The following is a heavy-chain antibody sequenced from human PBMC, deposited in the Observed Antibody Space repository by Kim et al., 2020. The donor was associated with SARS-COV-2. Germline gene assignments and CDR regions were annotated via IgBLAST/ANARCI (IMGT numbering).Heavy chain of an antibody. D-gene: IGHD3-16*02. Sequence: GESLKISCKGSGYSFTSYWIGWVRQMPGKGLEWMGIIYPGDSDTRYSPSFQGQVPISADKSISTAYLQWSSLKASDTAMYYCARTYYDYIWGSYRRPTTGGPFDYWGQGTLVTVSS. CDR3: ARTYYDYIWGSYRRPTTGGPFDY. J-gene: IGHJ4*02. V-gene: IGHV5-51*01. CDR1: GYSFTSYW. CDR2: IYPGDSDT.